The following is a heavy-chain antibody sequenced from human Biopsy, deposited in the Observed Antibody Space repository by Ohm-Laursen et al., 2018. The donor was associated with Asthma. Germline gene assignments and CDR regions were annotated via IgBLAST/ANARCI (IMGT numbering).Heavy chain of an antibody. CDR2: ISFDGSNK. CDR1: GFTFSNYG. J-gene: IGHJ4*02. D-gene: IGHD1-26*01. V-gene: IGHV3-30*18. Sequence: SFLRLSCAASGFTFSNYGMHWVRQAPGKGLDWVAVISFDGSNKNYTDSVKGRFTISRDNSRNTLHLQMNSLRAEDTAVYYCAKDVFPGWELRRGPDYWGQGTLVTVSS. CDR3: AKDVFPGWELRRGPDY.